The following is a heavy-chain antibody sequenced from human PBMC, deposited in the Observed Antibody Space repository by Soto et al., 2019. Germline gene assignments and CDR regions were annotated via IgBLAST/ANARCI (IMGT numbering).Heavy chain of an antibody. CDR1: LRTLSSCA. Sequence: PELCLRLTCSAGLRTLSSCAMNWVRQATGKGPEWVSVISGSDGSTYYADSVKGRFTISRDNSKNTLNLQMNSLRAEVTAVYESTGLSTLWYFD. D-gene: IGHD5-12*01. J-gene: IGHJ4*01. CDR2: ISGSDGST. CDR3: TGLSTLWYFD. V-gene: IGHV3-23*01.